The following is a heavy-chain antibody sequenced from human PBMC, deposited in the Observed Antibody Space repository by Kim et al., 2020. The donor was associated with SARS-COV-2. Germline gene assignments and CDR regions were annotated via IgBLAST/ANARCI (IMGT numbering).Heavy chain of an antibody. V-gene: IGHV4-59*01. CDR2: IFHSGST. CDR3: ARSEGRASWHHFDY. CDR1: SDSISSYY. J-gene: IGHJ4*02. Sequence: SETLSLTCTVSSDSISSYYWSWIRQLPGKGLEWIGYIFHSGSTNYNPSLKSRVTISWDTSRNHFSLDLTSVSDADTAVYYCARSEGRASWHHFDYWGQG.